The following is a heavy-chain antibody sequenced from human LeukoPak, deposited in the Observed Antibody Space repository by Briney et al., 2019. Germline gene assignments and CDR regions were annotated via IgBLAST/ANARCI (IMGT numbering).Heavy chain of an antibody. D-gene: IGHD1-1*01. CDR3: ARLDGMWLERGYFDY. CDR1: GGSISSSSYY. Sequence: SETLSLTCTVSGGSISSSSYYWGWIRQPPGKGLEWIGSIYYSGSTYYNPSLKSRVTISVDTSKNQFSLKLGSVTAADTAVYYCARLDGMWLERGYFDYWGQGTLVTVSS. J-gene: IGHJ4*02. V-gene: IGHV4-39*01. CDR2: IYYSGST.